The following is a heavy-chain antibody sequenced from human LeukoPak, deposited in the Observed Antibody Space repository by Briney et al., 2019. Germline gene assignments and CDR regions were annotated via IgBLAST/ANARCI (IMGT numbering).Heavy chain of an antibody. CDR1: GGSISSYY. CDR2: IYYSGST. CDR3: ARDGPSYSGSYSALDYFDY. V-gene: IGHV4-59*01. Sequence: SETLSLTCTVSGGSISSYYWSWIRQPPGKRLEWIGYIYYSGSTNYNPSLKSRVTISVDTSKNQFSLKLSSVTAADTAVYYCARDGPSYSGSYSALDYFDYWGQGTLVTVSS. D-gene: IGHD1-26*01. J-gene: IGHJ4*02.